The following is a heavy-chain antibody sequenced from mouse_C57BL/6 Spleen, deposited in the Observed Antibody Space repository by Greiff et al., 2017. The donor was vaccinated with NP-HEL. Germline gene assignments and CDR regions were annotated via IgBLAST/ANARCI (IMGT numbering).Heavy chain of an antibody. CDR1: GFTFSDYY. CDR2: ISNGGGST. CDR3: ARSSAYYRDAMDY. D-gene: IGHD2-12*01. J-gene: IGHJ4*01. Sequence: EVRLVESGGGLVQPGGSLKLSCAASGFTFSDYYMYWVRQTPEKRLEWVAYISNGGGSTYYPDTVKGRFTISRDNAKNTLYLQMSRLKSEDTAMYYCARSSAYYRDAMDYWGRGTSVTVSS. V-gene: IGHV5-12*01.